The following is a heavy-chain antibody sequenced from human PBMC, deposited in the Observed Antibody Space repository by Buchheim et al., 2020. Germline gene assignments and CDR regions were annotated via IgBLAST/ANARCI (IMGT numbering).Heavy chain of an antibody. J-gene: IGHJ3*02. CDR1: GFTFSSYA. V-gene: IGHV3-30-3*01. Sequence: QVQLVESGGGVVQPGRSLRLSCAASGFTFSSYAMHWVRQAPGKGLEWVAVISYDGSNKYYADSVKGRFTISRDNSKNTLYLQMNSLRAEDTAVYYCARDSSPPPDYYDSSGYYYELYYAFDIWGQGT. CDR3: ARDSSPPPDYYDSSGYYYELYYAFDI. D-gene: IGHD3-22*01. CDR2: ISYDGSNK.